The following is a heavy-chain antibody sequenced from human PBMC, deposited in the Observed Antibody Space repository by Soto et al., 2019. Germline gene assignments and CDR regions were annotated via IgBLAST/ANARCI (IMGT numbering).Heavy chain of an antibody. CDR1: GLKFSDDW. D-gene: IGHD3-16*01. J-gene: IGHJ6*02. V-gene: IGHV3-15*07. CDR3: AWISRWMVHSQYYYVMRV. CDR2: VLSIGAGGTT. Sequence: EVQLVESGGGLVKPGGSLTLSCAASGLKFSDDWMNWVRQAPGKGLEWVCRVLSIGAGGTTDYAAPVQGRFTISRDDSRDTLYLQMNSLRDEDTAVYYCAWISRWMVHSQYYYVMRVWGQGTTVTVSS.